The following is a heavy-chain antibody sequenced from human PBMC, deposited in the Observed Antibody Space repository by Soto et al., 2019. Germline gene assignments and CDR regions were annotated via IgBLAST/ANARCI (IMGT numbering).Heavy chain of an antibody. V-gene: IGHV4-31*03. D-gene: IGHD3-10*01. CDR2: IYYSGST. Sequence: SETLSLTCTVSGGSISSGGYYWSWIRQHPGKGLEWIGYIYYSGSTYYNPSLKSRVTLSVDTSKNQFSLKLSSVTAADTAVYYCARGLRAVYGSGSYYNGNWFDPWGQGTLVTVSS. CDR1: GGSISSGGYY. CDR3: ARGLRAVYGSGSYYNGNWFDP. J-gene: IGHJ5*02.